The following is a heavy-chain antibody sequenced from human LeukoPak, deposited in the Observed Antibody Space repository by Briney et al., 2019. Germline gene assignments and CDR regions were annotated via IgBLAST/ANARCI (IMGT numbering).Heavy chain of an antibody. V-gene: IGHV4-39*07. CDR3: ARVGRGGPFDY. Sequence: SSETLSLTCTVSGGSISSSSYYWGWIRQPPGKGLEWIGSIYYSGSTYYNPSLKSRVTISVDTSKNQFSLKLSSVTAADTAVYYCARVGRGGPFDYWGQGTLVTVS. D-gene: IGHD1-26*01. CDR2: IYYSGST. CDR1: GGSISSSSYY. J-gene: IGHJ4*02.